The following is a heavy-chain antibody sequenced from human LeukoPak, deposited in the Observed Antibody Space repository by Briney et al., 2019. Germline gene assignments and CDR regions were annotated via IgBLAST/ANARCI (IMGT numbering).Heavy chain of an antibody. CDR2: IYSSGNS. V-gene: IGHV4-30-2*03. Sequence: LRLSCAASGFTFSSYAMSWVRQAPGKGLEWIGSIYSSGNSYYNPSLKTRATISPDTSKNQYSLRLTSVTAADTAVYYCARDDYGDYTFHHWGQGTLVTVSS. J-gene: IGHJ1*01. CDR1: GFTFSSYA. D-gene: IGHD4-17*01. CDR3: ARDDYGDYTFHH.